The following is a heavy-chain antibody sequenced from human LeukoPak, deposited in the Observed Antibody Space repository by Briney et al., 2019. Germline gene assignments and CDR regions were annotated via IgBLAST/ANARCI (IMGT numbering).Heavy chain of an antibody. Sequence: GASVKVSCKASGYTFTDYYMHWVQQAPGKGLEWMGRVDPEDGETIYAEKFQGRVTITADTSTDTAYMELSSLRSEDTAVYYCATDPGYYDSSGYPASWGQGTLVTVSS. J-gene: IGHJ4*02. D-gene: IGHD3-22*01. V-gene: IGHV1-69-2*01. CDR2: VDPEDGET. CDR1: GYTFTDYY. CDR3: ATDPGYYDSSGYPAS.